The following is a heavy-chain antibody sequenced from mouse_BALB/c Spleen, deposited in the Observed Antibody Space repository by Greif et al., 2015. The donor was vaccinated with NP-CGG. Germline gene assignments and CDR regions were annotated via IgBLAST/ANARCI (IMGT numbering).Heavy chain of an antibody. CDR3: ARLTTVVPFDY. D-gene: IGHD1-1*01. Sequence: EVMLVESGGGLVKPGGSLKLSCAASGFAFSSYDMSWVRQTPEKRLEWVATISSGGSYTYYPDSVKGRFTISRDNARNTLYLQMSSLRSEDTALYYCARLTTVVPFDYWGQGTTLTVSS. J-gene: IGHJ2*01. CDR2: ISSGGSYT. CDR1: GFAFSSYD. V-gene: IGHV5-9*02.